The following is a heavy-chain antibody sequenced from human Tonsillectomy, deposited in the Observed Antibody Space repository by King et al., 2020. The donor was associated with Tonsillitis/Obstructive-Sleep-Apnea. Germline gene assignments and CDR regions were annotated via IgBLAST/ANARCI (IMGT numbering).Heavy chain of an antibody. V-gene: IGHV2-70*11. Sequence: TLKESGPALVKPTQTLTLTCTFSGFSLSTNGMCVSWIRQPPGKALEWLARSDWDDCKYYITSLKTRLTISKDTSQNPVVLTMTNMDPVDTATYFCARINGCTSTNWSPPDCWGRGTLVSVSS. CDR2: SDWDDCK. CDR3: ARINGCTSTNWSPPDC. J-gene: IGHJ4*02. D-gene: IGHD2-2*01. CDR1: GFSLSTNGMC.